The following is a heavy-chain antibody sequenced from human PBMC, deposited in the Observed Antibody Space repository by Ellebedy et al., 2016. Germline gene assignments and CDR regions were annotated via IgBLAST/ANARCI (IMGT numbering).Heavy chain of an antibody. CDR1: GLSFRNFF. CDR2: ISGGGDST. D-gene: IGHD2-2*01. V-gene: IGHV3-23*01. J-gene: IGHJ4*02. Sequence: GGSLRLXXVASGLSFRNFFMSWVRQAPGGGLEWVSTISGGGDSTVYADSVKGRFTISRDNFRNTLHLQMNNLRGEDTAVYYCRQGHYADYWGQGTLVTVSS. CDR3: RQGHYADY.